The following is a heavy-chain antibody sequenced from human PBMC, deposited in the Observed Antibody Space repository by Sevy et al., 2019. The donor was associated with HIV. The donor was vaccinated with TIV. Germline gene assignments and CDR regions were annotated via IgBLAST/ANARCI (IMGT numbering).Heavy chain of an antibody. D-gene: IGHD2-15*01. CDR3: ARDPGFYCSGGSCYPRYYFDY. CDR2: ISSNGGST. CDR1: GFTFSSYA. V-gene: IGHV3-64D*06. J-gene: IGHJ4*02. Sequence: GGSLRLSCSASGFTFSSYAMHWVRQAPGKGLEYVSAISSNGGSTYYADSVKGRFTISRDNSKNTLYLQMSSLRAEDTAVYYCARDPGFYCSGGSCYPRYYFDYWGQGTLVTVSS.